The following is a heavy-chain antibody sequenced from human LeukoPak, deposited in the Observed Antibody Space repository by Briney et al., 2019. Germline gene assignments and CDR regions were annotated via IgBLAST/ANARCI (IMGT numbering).Heavy chain of an antibody. D-gene: IGHD5-18*01. V-gene: IGHV1-2*02. CDR3: ARRESKNSHGYNY. CDR2: INPNSGGT. CDR1: GYTFTGYY. Sequence: GASVKVSCKASGYTFTGYYMHWVRQAPGQGLEWMGWINPNSGGTNYAQKFQGRVTMTRDTSISTAYMELSRLRSDDTAVYYCARRESKNSHGYNYWGQGTLVTVSS. J-gene: IGHJ4*02.